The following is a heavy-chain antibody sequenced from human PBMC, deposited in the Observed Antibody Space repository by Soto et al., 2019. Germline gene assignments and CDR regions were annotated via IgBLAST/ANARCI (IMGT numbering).Heavy chain of an antibody. CDR3: AKDYIVVVPAAMPLDAFDI. Sequence: GGSLRLSCAASGFTFSSYAMSWVRQAPGKGLEWVSAISGSGGSTYYADSVKGRFTISRDNSKNTLYLQMNSLRAEDTAVYYCAKDYIVVVPAAMPLDAFDIWGQGTMVTVSS. CDR1: GFTFSSYA. CDR2: ISGSGGST. D-gene: IGHD2-2*01. J-gene: IGHJ3*02. V-gene: IGHV3-23*01.